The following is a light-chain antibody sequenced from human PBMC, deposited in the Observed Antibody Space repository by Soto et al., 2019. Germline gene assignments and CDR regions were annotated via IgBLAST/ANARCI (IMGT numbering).Light chain of an antibody. V-gene: IGLV2-14*03. CDR1: SSDIGGYNY. Sequence: QSALTQPASVSGSPGQPITISCSGTSSDIGGYNYVSWYQHHPGKAPKLIIYDVINRPSGVSNRFSGSKSANTASLTISGLQAEDVADYFCSSYTTSSTPVVFGGGTKLTVL. CDR3: SSYTTSSTPVV. CDR2: DVI. J-gene: IGLJ2*01.